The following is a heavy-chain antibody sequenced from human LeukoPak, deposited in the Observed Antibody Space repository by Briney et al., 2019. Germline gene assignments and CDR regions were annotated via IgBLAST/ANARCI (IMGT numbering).Heavy chain of an antibody. CDR2: IYYSGST. D-gene: IGHD2-2*01. Sequence: SETLSLTRTVSGGSISGYYWSWIRQPPGKGLEWIGYIYYSGSTNYNPSLKSRVTMSVDTSKNQFSLRLSSVTAADTAVYYCARSYCSSISCYSYFDYWGQGTLVTVSS. J-gene: IGHJ4*02. CDR1: GGSISGYY. V-gene: IGHV4-59*08. CDR3: ARSYCSSISCYSYFDY.